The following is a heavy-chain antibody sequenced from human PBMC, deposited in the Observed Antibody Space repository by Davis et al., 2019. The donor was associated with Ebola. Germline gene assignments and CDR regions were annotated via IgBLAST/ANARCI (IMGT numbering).Heavy chain of an antibody. CDR1: GYTFSDYK. Sequence: AASLKVSCKASGYTFSDYKIHWVLQAPGQRLEWIGWIHPGNQETMYSERFRGRVTISSDTSATTIDVGLNSLTSEDTAVYFCARLDYSGHYFDYWGQGTLVTVSS. J-gene: IGHJ4*02. V-gene: IGHV1-3*01. CDR3: ARLDYSGHYFDY. D-gene: IGHD4-11*01. CDR2: IHPGNQET.